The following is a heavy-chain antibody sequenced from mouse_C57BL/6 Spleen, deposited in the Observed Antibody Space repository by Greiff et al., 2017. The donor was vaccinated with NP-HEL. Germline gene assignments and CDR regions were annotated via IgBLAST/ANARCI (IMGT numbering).Heavy chain of an antibody. CDR3: ARLAYGNYGFAY. CDR1: GYTFTSYW. D-gene: IGHD2-1*01. Sequence: QVQLQQPGAELVMPGASVKLSCKASGYTFTSYWMHWVKQRPGQGLEWIGEIDPSDSYTNYNQKFKGKSTLTVDKSSSTAYMQLSSLTSEDSAVYYCARLAYGNYGFAYWGQGTLVTVSA. J-gene: IGHJ3*01. V-gene: IGHV1-69*01. CDR2: IDPSDSYT.